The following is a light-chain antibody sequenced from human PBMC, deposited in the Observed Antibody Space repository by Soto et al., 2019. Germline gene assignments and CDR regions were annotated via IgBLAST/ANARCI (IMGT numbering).Light chain of an antibody. Sequence: EIVLTQSPGTLSLSPGERATLSCRASQSVSSNYLAWYQQKPGQAPRLPIYGASSRATGIPDRFSGSGSGTDFTLTISRLEPEDFAVYYCQQYGTSPPMYTFGQGTKLEIK. CDR1: QSVSSNY. CDR2: GAS. V-gene: IGKV3-20*01. CDR3: QQYGTSPPMYT. J-gene: IGKJ2*01.